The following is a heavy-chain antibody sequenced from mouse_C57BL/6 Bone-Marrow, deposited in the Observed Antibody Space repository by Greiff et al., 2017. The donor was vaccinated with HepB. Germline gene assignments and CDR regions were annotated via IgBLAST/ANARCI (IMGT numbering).Heavy chain of an antibody. D-gene: IGHD2-5*01. J-gene: IGHJ2*01. CDR1: GYSITSGYY. V-gene: IGHV3-6*01. CDR3: AREGAYYSNLRVFDY. CDR2: ISYDGSN. Sequence: VQLKQSGPGLVKPSQSLSLTCSVTGYSITSGYYWNWIRQFPGNKLEWMGYISYDGSNNYNPSLKNRISITRDTSKNQFFLKLNSVTTEDTATYYCAREGAYYSNLRVFDYWGQGTTLTVSS.